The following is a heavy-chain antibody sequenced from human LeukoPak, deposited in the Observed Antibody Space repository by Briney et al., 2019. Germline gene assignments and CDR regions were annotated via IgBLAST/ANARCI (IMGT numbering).Heavy chain of an antibody. D-gene: IGHD3-3*01. V-gene: IGHV4-59*01. Sequence: SETLSLTCTASGGSISSYYWSWIRQPPGKGLEWIGYIYNSGSTNYNPSLNSRVTISVDTSKTQFSLKLTSATASDTAVYYCARVLYFDFWTTYYFDYWGQGTLVTVSS. CDR2: IYNSGST. CDR3: ARVLYFDFWTTYYFDY. CDR1: GGSISSYY. J-gene: IGHJ4*02.